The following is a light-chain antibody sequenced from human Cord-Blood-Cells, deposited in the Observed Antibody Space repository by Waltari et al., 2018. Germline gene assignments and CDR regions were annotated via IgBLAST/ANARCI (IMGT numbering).Light chain of an antibody. CDR2: DAS. Sequence: DIQMTQSPSTLSASVGDRVTITCRASQSISSWLAWYQKKPGKAPKLLIYDASSLESGVPSRFSGSGSGTEFTLTISSLQPDDFATYYCQQYNSYSPGKSFGPGTKVDIK. CDR1: QSISSW. V-gene: IGKV1-5*01. J-gene: IGKJ3*01. CDR3: QQYNSYSPGKS.